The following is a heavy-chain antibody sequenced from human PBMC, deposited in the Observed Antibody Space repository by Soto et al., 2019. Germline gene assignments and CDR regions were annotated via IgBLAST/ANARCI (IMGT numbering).Heavy chain of an antibody. CDR1: GFTFSSYG. D-gene: IGHD2-2*01. CDR2: IWYDGSNK. CDR3: ARDGGYCSSTSCYDYYYYYGMDV. Sequence: GGSLRLSCAASGFTFSSYGMHWVRQAPGKGLEWVAVIWYDGSNKYYADSVKGRFTISRDNSKNTLYLQMNSLRAEDTAVYYCARDGGYCSSTSCYDYYYYYGMDVWGQGTTVTVSS. V-gene: IGHV3-33*01. J-gene: IGHJ6*02.